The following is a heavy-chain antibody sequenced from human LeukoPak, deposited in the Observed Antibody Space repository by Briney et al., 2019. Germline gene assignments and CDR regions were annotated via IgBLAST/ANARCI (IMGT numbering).Heavy chain of an antibody. J-gene: IGHJ4*02. Sequence: SETLSLTCTVSGGGSISSSTYYWGWIRQPPGKGLEWIGSIYYSGSSYYSPSLKSRVTISVDTSKSQFSLKLSSVTAADTAVYYCARGKRRGYYDISGFDYWGQGTLVTVSS. CDR2: IYYSGSS. CDR1: GGGSISSSTYY. V-gene: IGHV4-39*01. CDR3: ARGKRRGYYDISGFDY. D-gene: IGHD3-22*01.